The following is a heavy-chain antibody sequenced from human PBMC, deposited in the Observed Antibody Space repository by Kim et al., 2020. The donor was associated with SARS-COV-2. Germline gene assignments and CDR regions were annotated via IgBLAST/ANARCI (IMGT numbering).Heavy chain of an antibody. D-gene: IGHD3-22*01. V-gene: IGHV3-53*01. CDR2: FYTGGTT. Sequence: GVSLRLSCAASGFTVGSNYMSWVRQAPGKGLEWVSGFYTGGTTYYAASVKGRFTISRDNSKNTIYLQMNSLRVEDTAVYYCARDYYDSSGYYGLWYFDLWGRGTQVTVSS. CDR1: GFTVGSNY. J-gene: IGHJ2*01. CDR3: ARDYYDSSGYYGLWYFDL.